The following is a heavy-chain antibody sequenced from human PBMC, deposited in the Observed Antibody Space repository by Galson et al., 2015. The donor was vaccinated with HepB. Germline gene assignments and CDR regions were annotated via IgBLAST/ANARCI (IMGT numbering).Heavy chain of an antibody. CDR1: GFTFSSYG. CDR3: ARLTYYYGSGSPHLRYYYYYYMDV. J-gene: IGHJ6*03. D-gene: IGHD3-10*01. CDR2: IWYNGSNK. Sequence: SLRLSCAASGFTFSSYGMHWVRQAPGKGLEWVAVIWYNGSNKYYADSVKGRFTISRDNSKNTLYLQMNSLRAEDTAAYYCARLTYYYGSGSPHLRYYYYYYMDVWGKGTTVTVSS. V-gene: IGHV3-33*01.